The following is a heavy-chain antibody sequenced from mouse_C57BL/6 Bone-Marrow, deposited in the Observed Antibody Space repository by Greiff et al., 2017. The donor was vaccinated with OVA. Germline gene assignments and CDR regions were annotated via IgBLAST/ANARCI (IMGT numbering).Heavy chain of an antibody. CDR2: IYPGDGDT. Sequence: QVQLQQSGPELVKPGASVKISCKASGYAFSSSWMNWVKQRPGKGLEWIGRIYPGDGDTNYNGKFKGKATLTADKSSSTAYMQLSSLTSGDSAVYFCAKDYGREKDAMDYWGQGTSVTVSS. D-gene: IGHD1-1*01. V-gene: IGHV1-82*01. J-gene: IGHJ4*01. CDR3: AKDYGREKDAMDY. CDR1: GYAFSSSW.